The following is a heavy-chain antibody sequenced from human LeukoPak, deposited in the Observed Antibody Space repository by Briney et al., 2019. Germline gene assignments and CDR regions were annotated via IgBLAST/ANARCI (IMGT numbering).Heavy chain of an antibody. CDR1: GYTFTSYW. D-gene: IGHD6-19*01. CDR3: ASRRYSSGWLTFDY. J-gene: IGHJ4*02. CDR2: IYPGDSDT. Sequence: PGESLRISCKGSGYTFTSYWIGWVRQMPGKGLEWVGIIYPGDSDTRYSPSFQGQVTISADKSISTAYLQWSSLKASDTAMYYCASRRYSSGWLTFDYWGQGTLVTVSS. V-gene: IGHV5-51*01.